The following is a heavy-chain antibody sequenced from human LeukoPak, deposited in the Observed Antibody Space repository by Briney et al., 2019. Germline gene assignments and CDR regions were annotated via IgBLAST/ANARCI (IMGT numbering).Heavy chain of an antibody. CDR2: ISSSSSYI. D-gene: IGHD3-10*01. CDR3: ARDRGFGEFMNYFDY. V-gene: IGHV3-21*01. CDR1: GFTFSSYS. Sequence: PGGSLRLSCAASGFTFSSYSMNWVRQAPGKGLEWVSSISSSSSYIYYADSVKGRFTISRDNAKNSLYLQVNSLRAEDTAVYYCARDRGFGEFMNYFDYWGQGTLVTVSS. J-gene: IGHJ4*02.